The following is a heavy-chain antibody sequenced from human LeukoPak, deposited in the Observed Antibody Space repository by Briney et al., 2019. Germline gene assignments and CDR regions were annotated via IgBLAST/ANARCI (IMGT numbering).Heavy chain of an antibody. D-gene: IGHD1-26*01. CDR3: AKKSGGSFPFDY. J-gene: IGHJ4*02. Sequence: GGSLRLSCAASGFTFSSYAMSWVRQAPGKGLEWDSGISGGGDYTDYADSVKGRFTISRGNSKNMLYSQMNSLRAEDTGVYYCAKKSGGSFPFDYWGQGPLVTVSS. CDR2: ISGGGDYT. V-gene: IGHV3-23*01. CDR1: GFTFSSYA.